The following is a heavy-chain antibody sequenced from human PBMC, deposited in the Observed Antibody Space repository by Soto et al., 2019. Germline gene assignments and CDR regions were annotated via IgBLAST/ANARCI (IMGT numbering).Heavy chain of an antibody. V-gene: IGHV1-69*02. J-gene: IGHJ4*02. D-gene: IGHD3-10*01. CDR3: ARAYYYGSGSYYLFDY. CDR2: IIPILGIA. Sequence: QVQLVQSGAEVKKPGSSVKVSCKASGGTFSSYTISWVRQAPGQGLEWMGRIIPILGIANYAQKFQGRVTITADKSTSTAYMELSSLRSEYTAVYYCARAYYYGSGSYYLFDYWGQGTLVTVSS. CDR1: GGTFSSYT.